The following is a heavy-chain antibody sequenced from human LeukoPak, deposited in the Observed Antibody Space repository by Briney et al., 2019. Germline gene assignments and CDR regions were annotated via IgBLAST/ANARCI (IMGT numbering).Heavy chain of an antibody. CDR3: ARDVEGGTFDI. Sequence: GGSLRLSCAGSGFTFSSYAMTWVRQAPGRGLEWVANIDQSGGRNNYVDSVKGRFTISRDNAKNSLFLEMSSLRADDTAVYFCARDVEGGTFDIWGQGTTVTVSS. D-gene: IGHD3-16*01. CDR1: GFTFSSYA. J-gene: IGHJ3*02. V-gene: IGHV3-7*05. CDR2: IDQSGGRN.